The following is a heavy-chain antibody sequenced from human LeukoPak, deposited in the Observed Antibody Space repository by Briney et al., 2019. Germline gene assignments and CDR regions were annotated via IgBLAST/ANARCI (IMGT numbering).Heavy chain of an antibody. CDR1: GYTFTSYD. CDR3: ARGHYDFWSGYRFDYYMDV. J-gene: IGHJ6*03. D-gene: IGHD3-3*01. Sequence: ASVKVSCKASGYTFTSYDINWVRQATGQGLEGMGWMNPNSGNTGYAQKFQGRVTMTRNTSISTAYMELSSLRSEDTAVYYCARGHYDFWSGYRFDYYMDVWGKGTTVTVSS. CDR2: MNPNSGNT. V-gene: IGHV1-8*01.